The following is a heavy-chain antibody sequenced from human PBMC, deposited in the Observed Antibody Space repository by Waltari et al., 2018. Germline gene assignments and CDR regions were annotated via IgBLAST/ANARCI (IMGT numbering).Heavy chain of an antibody. V-gene: IGHV3-53*02. D-gene: IGHD2-15*01. CDR2: IYIGGTT. Sequence: EVQLVETGGGLIQPGGSLRLSCAASGFTVSSNYMSWVRQAPGKGLEWVSIIYIGGTTYYADSVKGRFSISRDNSKNTLYLQMNSLRAEDTAVYYCARDRYCSGSSCYYFDYWGQRTLVTVSS. CDR1: GFTVSSNY. CDR3: ARDRYCSGSSCYYFDY. J-gene: IGHJ4*02.